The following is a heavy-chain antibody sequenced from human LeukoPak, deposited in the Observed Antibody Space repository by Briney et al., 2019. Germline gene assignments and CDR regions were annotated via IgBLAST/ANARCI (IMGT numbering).Heavy chain of an antibody. V-gene: IGHV3-11*04. J-gene: IGHJ3*02. CDR2: ISSGGRTM. CDR3: ARGGYYDILTGYSVRAFDI. CDR1: GFTFSDYY. Sequence: SGGSLRLSCAASGFTFSDYYMTWIRQAPGKGLEWISYISSGGRTMYYTDSVKGRFTISRDNAKNTLYLQMNSLRAEDTAVYYCARGGYYDILTGYSVRAFDIWGQGTMVTVSS. D-gene: IGHD3-9*01.